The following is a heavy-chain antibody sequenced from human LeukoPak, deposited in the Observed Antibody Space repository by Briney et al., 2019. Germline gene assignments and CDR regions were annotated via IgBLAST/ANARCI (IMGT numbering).Heavy chain of an antibody. D-gene: IGHD3-10*01. V-gene: IGHV3-53*01. CDR3: ASPYSYASGSLDV. CDR2: IYGGGST. Sequence: GGSLRLSCAASGFTVSSNYMSWVRQAPGKGLEWVSLIYGGGSTYYADSVKGRFTISRDESKNTLYLQMNSLRAEDTAVYYCASPYSYASGSLDVWGKGTTVTISS. J-gene: IGHJ6*04. CDR1: GFTVSSNY.